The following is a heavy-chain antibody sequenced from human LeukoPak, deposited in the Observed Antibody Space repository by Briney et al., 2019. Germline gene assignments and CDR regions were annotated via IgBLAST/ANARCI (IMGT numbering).Heavy chain of an antibody. CDR2: ISGSGGST. V-gene: IGHV3-23*01. D-gene: IGHD3-10*01. J-gene: IGHJ4*02. Sequence: PGGSLRLSCAASGFSFSTYGMSWVSQAPGKGLEWVSAISGSGGSTYYADSVKGRFTISRDNSQNTLYLQMNSLRAEDTAVYYCAGRGSGSYFDYWGQGTLVIVSS. CDR1: GFSFSTYG. CDR3: AGRGSGSYFDY.